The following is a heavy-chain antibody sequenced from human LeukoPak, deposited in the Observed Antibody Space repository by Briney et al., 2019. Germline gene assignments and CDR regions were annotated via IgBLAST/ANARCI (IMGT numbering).Heavy chain of an antibody. D-gene: IGHD2-15*01. V-gene: IGHV4-59*12. J-gene: IGHJ5*02. CDR3: ARGALVVVAATGLVWFDP. Sequence: SETLSLTCTVSGGSISSYYWSWIRQPPGKGLEWIGYIYYSGSTNYNPSLKSRVTISVDTSKNQFSLKLSSVTAADTAVYYCARGALVVVAATGLVWFDPWGQGTLVTVSS. CDR2: IYYSGST. CDR1: GGSISSYY.